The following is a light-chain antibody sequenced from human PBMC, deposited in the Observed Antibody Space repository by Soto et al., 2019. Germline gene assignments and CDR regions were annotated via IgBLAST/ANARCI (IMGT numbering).Light chain of an antibody. CDR3: CSYAGSYTSM. Sequence: QSALTQPRSVSGSPGHSVTISCTRTSSDVGGYDYVSWYQQHPGKAPKLIIYDVTERPSGVPDRFSGSKSGNTASLTISGLQADDEDDYYCCSYAGSYTSMFGGGTKLTVL. V-gene: IGLV2-11*01. CDR2: DVT. CDR1: SSDVGGYDY. J-gene: IGLJ3*02.